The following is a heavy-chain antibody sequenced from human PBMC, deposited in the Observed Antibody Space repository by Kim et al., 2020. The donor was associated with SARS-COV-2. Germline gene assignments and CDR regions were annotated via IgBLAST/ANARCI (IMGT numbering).Heavy chain of an antibody. V-gene: IGHV6-1*01. D-gene: IGHD3-22*01. CDR3: ARDYYDSGANWFDP. Sequence: AVSVKSRITINPDTSKNQFSLQLNSVTPEDTAVYYCARDYYDSGANWFDPWGQGTLVTVSS. J-gene: IGHJ5*02.